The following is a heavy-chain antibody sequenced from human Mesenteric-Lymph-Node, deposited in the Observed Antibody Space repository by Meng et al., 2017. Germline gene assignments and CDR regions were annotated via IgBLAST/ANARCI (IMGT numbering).Heavy chain of an antibody. CDR2: IYHSGST. CDR1: GYSISSGYY. D-gene: IGHD3-10*01. Sequence: SETLSLTCAVSGYSISSGYYWGWIRQPPGKGLEWIGSIYHSGSTYYNPSLKSRVTISVDTSKKQFTLTMKSVTAADTAVFYCARLYRFGAGSYSPYFFDSWGQGALVTVSS. CDR3: ARLYRFGAGSYSPYFFDS. J-gene: IGHJ5*01. V-gene: IGHV4-38-2*01.